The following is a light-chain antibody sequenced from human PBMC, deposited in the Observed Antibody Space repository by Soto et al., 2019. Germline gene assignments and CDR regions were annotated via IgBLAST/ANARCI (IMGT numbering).Light chain of an antibody. CDR3: QQYNSYWT. J-gene: IGKJ1*01. V-gene: IGKV1-5*01. CDR2: DAS. Sequence: DIQMTQSPSSLSASVGDRVTITCRTSQSVSSWLAWYQQKPGKAPKLLIYDASNLESGVPSRFSGSGSGTEFTLTISSLQPDEFATYYCQQYNSYWTFGQGTKVEIK. CDR1: QSVSSW.